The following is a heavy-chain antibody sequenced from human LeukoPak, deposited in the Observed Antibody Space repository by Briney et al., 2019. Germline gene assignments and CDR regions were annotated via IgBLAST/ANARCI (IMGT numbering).Heavy chain of an antibody. V-gene: IGHV4-59*01. J-gene: IGHJ4*02. CDR1: SGSINTYY. CDR2: IYYSGST. Sequence: SETLSLTCTVSSGSINTYYWSWIRQPPGKGLEWIGYIYYSGSTNYNPSLESRVTISVDTSKNQFSLRLSSVTAADTAVYYCAGGSYGDYDYWGQGTLVTVSS. CDR3: AGGSYGDYDY. D-gene: IGHD4-17*01.